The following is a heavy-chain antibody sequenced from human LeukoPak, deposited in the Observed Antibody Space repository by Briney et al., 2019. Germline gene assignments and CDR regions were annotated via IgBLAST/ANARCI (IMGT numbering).Heavy chain of an antibody. CDR1: GFTFSNYG. D-gene: IGHD3-3*01. Sequence: GGSLRLSCAGSGFTFSNYGMHWVRQAPGKGPEWVAVISYDGTNKYYADSVKGRFTISRDNSKNTVYLQMNSLRAEDTAVYYCARETVTIFGVTFDYWGQGTLVTVSS. CDR3: ARETVTIFGVTFDY. V-gene: IGHV3-30*03. CDR2: ISYDGTNK. J-gene: IGHJ4*02.